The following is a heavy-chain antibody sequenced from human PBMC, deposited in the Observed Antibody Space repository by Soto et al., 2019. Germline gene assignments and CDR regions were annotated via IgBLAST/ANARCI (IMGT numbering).Heavy chain of an antibody. J-gene: IGHJ4*02. CDR3: AGGQFTIPETVDY. CDR2: IVVGSGNT. CDR1: GFTFTSSA. V-gene: IGHV1-58*02. D-gene: IGHD1-1*01. Sequence: SVKVSCKASGFTFTSSAMQWVRQARGQRLEWIGWIVVGSGNTNYAQKLQGRVTMTRNTSISTAYMELSSLRSEETAVYYCAGGQFTIPETVDYWGQGTLVTVSS.